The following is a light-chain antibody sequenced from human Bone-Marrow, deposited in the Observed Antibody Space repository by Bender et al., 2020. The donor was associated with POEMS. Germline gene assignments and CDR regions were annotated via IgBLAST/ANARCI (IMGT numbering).Light chain of an antibody. CDR3: SSYTSTSTLVI. CDR2: DVS. CDR1: SSDVGGYNF. V-gene: IGLV2-14*03. J-gene: IGLJ2*01. Sequence: SALTQPASVSGSPGQSITISCTGTSSDVGGYNFVSWYQHHPGKAPKLMIYDVSNRPSGVSNRFSGSKSGNTASLTISGLQAEDEGDYYCSSYTSTSTLVIFGGGTKLTVL.